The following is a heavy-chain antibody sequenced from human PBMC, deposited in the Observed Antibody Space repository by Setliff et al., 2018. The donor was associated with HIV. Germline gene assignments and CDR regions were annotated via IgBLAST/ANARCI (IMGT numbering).Heavy chain of an antibody. CDR3: ASEKKAWSVSDSFYEY. CDR1: GLSMSYNY. Sequence: PSETLSLTCTVSGLSMSYNYWTWIRQSPGKGLEWIGYVHYSGSTRYNPSLKSRVTISVDTSKKKFSLKLTSMTATDTAVYYCASEKKAWSVSDSFYEYWGQGVQVTVSS. V-gene: IGHV4-59*01. D-gene: IGHD3-3*01. CDR2: VHYSGST. J-gene: IGHJ4*02.